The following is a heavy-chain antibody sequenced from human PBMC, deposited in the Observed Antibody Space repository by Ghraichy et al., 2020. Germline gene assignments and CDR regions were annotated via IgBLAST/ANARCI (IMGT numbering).Heavy chain of an antibody. D-gene: IGHD1-1*01. CDR1: GGSISSSSYY. V-gene: IGHV4-39*01. CDR3: ARHEGRVSYFDL. CDR2: IYYSGST. Sequence: SQTLSLTCTVSGGSISSSSYYWGWIRQPPGKGLEWIGSIYYSGSTYYNPSLKSRVTISVDTSKNQFSLKLSSVTAADTAVYYCARHEGRVSYFDLWGRGTLVTVSS. J-gene: IGHJ2*01.